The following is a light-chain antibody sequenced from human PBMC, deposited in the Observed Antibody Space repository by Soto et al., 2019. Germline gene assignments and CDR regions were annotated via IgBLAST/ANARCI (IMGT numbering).Light chain of an antibody. Sequence: QSVLTQPASVPGSPGQSITISCSGTSSDVGSYNHVAWYQQFPGKTPKLIIYEVTYRPSGVSHRFSASKSGNTASLTISGLQAEDEADYYCISYTGSSTSYVFGTGTKVTVL. V-gene: IGLV2-14*01. CDR1: SSDVGSYNH. CDR2: EVT. J-gene: IGLJ1*01. CDR3: ISYTGSSTSYV.